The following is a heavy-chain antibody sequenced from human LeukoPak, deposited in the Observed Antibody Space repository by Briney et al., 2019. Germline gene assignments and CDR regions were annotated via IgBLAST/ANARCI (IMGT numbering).Heavy chain of an antibody. CDR1: GGSFSGYY. Sequence: SETLSLTCAVYGGSFSGYYWSWIRQPPGKGLEWIGEINHSGSTNYNPSLKSRVTISVDTSKNQFSLKLSSVTAADTAAYYCARGLGGDYFDYWGQGTLVTVSS. CDR2: INHSGST. D-gene: IGHD2-15*01. CDR3: ARGLGGDYFDY. V-gene: IGHV4-34*01. J-gene: IGHJ4*02.